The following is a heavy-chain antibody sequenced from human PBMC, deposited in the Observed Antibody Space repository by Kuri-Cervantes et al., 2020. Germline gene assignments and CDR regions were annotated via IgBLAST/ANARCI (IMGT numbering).Heavy chain of an antibody. CDR1: GFTFSNYG. D-gene: IGHD3-22*01. J-gene: IGHJ4*02. CDR3: AKDYDSSGYTYPDY. CDR2: IRYDGSNE. Sequence: GESLKISCTASGFTFSNYGMHWVRQAPGKGLEWVAFIRYDGSNEYYADSVKGRFTISRDNSKNTLYLQMNSLRAEDTAVYYCAKDYDSSGYTYPDYWGQGTLVTVSS. V-gene: IGHV3-30*02.